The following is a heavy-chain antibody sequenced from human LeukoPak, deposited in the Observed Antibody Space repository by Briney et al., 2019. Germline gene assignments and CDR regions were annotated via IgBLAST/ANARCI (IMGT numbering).Heavy chain of an antibody. Sequence: ASVKVSCKASGYMFSNYGISWVRQARGQGLEWMGWISGYNGHTSYAQKFQGRVTLTRDTSTSTVYMELSSLRSEDTAVYYCATSAFDYWGQGTLVTVPS. V-gene: IGHV1-18*01. J-gene: IGHJ4*02. D-gene: IGHD2-15*01. CDR2: ISGYNGHT. CDR3: ATSAFDY. CDR1: GYMFSNYG.